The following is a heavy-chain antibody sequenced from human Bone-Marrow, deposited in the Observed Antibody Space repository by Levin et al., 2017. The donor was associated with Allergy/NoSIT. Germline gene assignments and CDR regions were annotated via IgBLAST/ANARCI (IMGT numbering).Heavy chain of an antibody. Sequence: GGSLRLSCAASGFTFSDYYMSWIRQAPGKGLEWVSYISSSGSTIYYADSVKGRFTISRDNAKNSLYLQMNSLRAEDTAVYYCASFHSSGWYYFDYWGQGTLVTVSS. J-gene: IGHJ4*02. V-gene: IGHV3-11*01. CDR1: GFTFSDYY. CDR2: ISSSGSTI. D-gene: IGHD6-19*01. CDR3: ASFHSSGWYYFDY.